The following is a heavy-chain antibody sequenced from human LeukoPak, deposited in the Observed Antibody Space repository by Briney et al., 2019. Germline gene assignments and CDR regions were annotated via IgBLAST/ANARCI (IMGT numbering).Heavy chain of an antibody. CDR2: ISAYNGNT. Sequence: ASVKVSCKASGYTFTSYGISWVRQAPGQGLEWMGWISAYNGNTNYAQKLQGRVTMTTDTSTSTAYMELRSLRSDDTAVYYCARSGSSYTSSWFSWFDPWGQGTLVTVSS. J-gene: IGHJ5*02. CDR3: ARSGSSYTSSWFSWFDP. CDR1: GYTFTSYG. V-gene: IGHV1-18*01. D-gene: IGHD6-13*01.